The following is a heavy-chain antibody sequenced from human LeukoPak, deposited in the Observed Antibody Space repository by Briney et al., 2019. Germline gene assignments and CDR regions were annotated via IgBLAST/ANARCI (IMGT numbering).Heavy chain of an antibody. V-gene: IGHV3-33*01. CDR3: ARDLVGATSGMDA. D-gene: IGHD1-26*01. J-gene: IGHJ6*02. Sequence: RGGSLRLSCAASGFTFSSYGMRGVRQAPGEGVEWVAVIWYDGSNKYYADSVKRRFTISRDNSKNTLYLQMNSLRPEDTAVYYCARDLVGATSGMDAWGQGTTVTVSS. CDR1: GFTFSSYG. CDR2: IWYDGSNK.